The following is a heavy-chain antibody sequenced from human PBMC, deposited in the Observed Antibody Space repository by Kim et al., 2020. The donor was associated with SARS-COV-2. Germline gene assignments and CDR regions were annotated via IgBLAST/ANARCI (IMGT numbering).Heavy chain of an antibody. D-gene: IGHD6-13*01. J-gene: IGHJ1*01. V-gene: IGHV4-39*01. CDR2: IYYSGST. CDR3: AIHLSSSLPDVWEYFQH. CDR1: GGSISSSSYY. Sequence: SETLSLTCTVSGGSISSSSYYWGWIRQPPGKGLEWIGSIYYSGSTYYNPSLKSRVTISVDTSKNQFSLKLSSVTAADTAVYYCAIHLSSSLPDVWEYFQHWGQGTLVTVSS.